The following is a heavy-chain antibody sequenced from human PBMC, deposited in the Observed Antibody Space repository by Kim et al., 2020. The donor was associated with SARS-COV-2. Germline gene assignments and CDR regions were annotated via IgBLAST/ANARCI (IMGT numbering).Heavy chain of an antibody. Sequence: SVKGRFTISRDNAKSSLYLQMNSLRAEDTALYYCAKDMGPIYSSSSPIDYWGQGTLVTVSS. V-gene: IGHV3-9*01. J-gene: IGHJ4*02. D-gene: IGHD6-6*01. CDR3: AKDMGPIYSSSSPIDY.